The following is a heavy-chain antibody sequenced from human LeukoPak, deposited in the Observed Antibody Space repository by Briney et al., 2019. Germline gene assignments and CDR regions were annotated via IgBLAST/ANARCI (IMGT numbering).Heavy chain of an antibody. V-gene: IGHV1-8*01. CDR3: ARDRPNCSGGSCYSSNYFDY. J-gene: IGHJ4*02. CDR1: GYTFTSYD. CDR2: MNPNSGNT. Sequence: ASVKVSCKASGYTFTSYDINWVRQATGQGLEWMGWMNPNSGNTGYAQKLQGRVTMTRNTSISTAYMELSSLRSEDTAVYYCARDRPNCSGGSCYSSNYFDYWGQGTLVTVSS. D-gene: IGHD2-15*01.